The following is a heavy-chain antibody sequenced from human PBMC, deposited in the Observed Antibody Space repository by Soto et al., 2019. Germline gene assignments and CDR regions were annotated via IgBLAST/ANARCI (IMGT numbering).Heavy chain of an antibody. CDR2: ISAYNGNT. J-gene: IGHJ6*02. CDR3: ASYHLNYYYYGMDV. CDR1: GYTFTSYG. V-gene: IGHV1-18*01. Sequence: VASVKVSCKASGYTFTSYGISSVRQAPGQGLEWMGWISAYNGNTNYAQKLQGRVTMTTDTSTSTAYMELRSLRSDDTAVYYCASYHLNYYYYGMDVWGQGTTVTVSS.